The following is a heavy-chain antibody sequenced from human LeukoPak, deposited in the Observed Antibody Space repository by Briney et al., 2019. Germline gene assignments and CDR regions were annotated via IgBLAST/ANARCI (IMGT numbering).Heavy chain of an antibody. D-gene: IGHD2-15*01. CDR3: AILSLGYCSGGSCYEKAFDI. CDR1: GYTFTGYY. CDR2: INPNSGGT. J-gene: IGHJ3*02. V-gene: IGHV1-2*04. Sequence: ASVKVSCTASGYTFTGYYMHWVRQAPGQGLEWMGWINPNSGGTNYAQKFQGWVTMTRDTSISTAYMELSRLRSDDTAVYYCAILSLGYCSGGSCYEKAFDIWGQGTMVTVSS.